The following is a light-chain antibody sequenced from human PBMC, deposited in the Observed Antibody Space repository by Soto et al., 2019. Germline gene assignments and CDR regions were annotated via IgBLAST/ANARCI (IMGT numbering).Light chain of an antibody. V-gene: IGKV3-20*01. CDR1: QSVSSSY. J-gene: IGKJ5*01. CDR3: QQYGSSPPIT. CDR2: GAS. Sequence: ENVLTQSPGTLSLSTGERDTLSCRASQSVSSSYLAWYQQKPGQAPRLLIYGASSRATGIPDRFSGSGSGTDFTLTISRLEPEDFAVYYCQQYGSSPPITFGQGTRLEI.